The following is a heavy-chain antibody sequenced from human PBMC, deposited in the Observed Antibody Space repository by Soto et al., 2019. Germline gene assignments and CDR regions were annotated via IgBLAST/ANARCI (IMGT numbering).Heavy chain of an antibody. J-gene: IGHJ6*02. CDR2: ISYDGSNK. Sequence: GGSLRLSCAASGFTFSSYGMHWVRQAPGKGLEWVAVISYDGSNKYYADSVKGRFTISRDNSKNTLYLQMNSLRAEDTAVYYCASTVTTMYYYYGMDVWGQGTTVTVSS. CDR3: ASTVTTMYYYYGMDV. V-gene: IGHV3-30*03. CDR1: GFTFSSYG. D-gene: IGHD4-4*01.